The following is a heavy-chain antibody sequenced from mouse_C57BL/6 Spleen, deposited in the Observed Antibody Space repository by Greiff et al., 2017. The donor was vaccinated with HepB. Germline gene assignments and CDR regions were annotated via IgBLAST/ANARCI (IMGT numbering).Heavy chain of an antibody. CDR1: GYSITSGYY. V-gene: IGHV3-6*01. CDR2: ISYDGSN. J-gene: IGHJ2*01. D-gene: IGHD1-1*01. Sequence: DVKLQESGPGLVKPSQSLSLTCSVTGYSITSGYYWNWIRQFPGNKLEWMGYISYDGSNNYNPSLKNRISITRYTSKNQFFLKLNSVTTEDTATYSCARMAYGSSYGDYWGQGTTLTVSS. CDR3: ARMAYGSSYGDY.